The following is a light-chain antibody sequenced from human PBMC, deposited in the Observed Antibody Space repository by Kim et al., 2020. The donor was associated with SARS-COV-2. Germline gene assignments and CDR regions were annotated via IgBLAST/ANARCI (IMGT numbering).Light chain of an antibody. CDR2: QDT. Sequence: SVSPGQTASITCSGHKLGDKYTCWYQQKPGQSPVLVIYQDTQRPSGIPERFSGSNSGNTATLTISGTQAMDEADYYCQAWDTSTVVFGGGTRLTVL. V-gene: IGLV3-1*01. CDR1: KLGDKY. CDR3: QAWDTSTVV. J-gene: IGLJ2*01.